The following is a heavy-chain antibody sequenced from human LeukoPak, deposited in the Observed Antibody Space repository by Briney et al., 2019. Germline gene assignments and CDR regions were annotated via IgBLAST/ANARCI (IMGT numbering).Heavy chain of an antibody. J-gene: IGHJ4*02. Sequence: ASVKVSCKASGYTFTSYGISWVRQAHGQGLEWMRWISAYNGNTNYAQKLQGRVTMTTDTSTSTAYMELRSLRSDDTAVYYCARDAPIVVVPAATDYWGQGTLVTVSS. CDR2: ISAYNGNT. D-gene: IGHD2-2*01. CDR3: ARDAPIVVVPAATDY. V-gene: IGHV1-18*01. CDR1: GYTFTSYG.